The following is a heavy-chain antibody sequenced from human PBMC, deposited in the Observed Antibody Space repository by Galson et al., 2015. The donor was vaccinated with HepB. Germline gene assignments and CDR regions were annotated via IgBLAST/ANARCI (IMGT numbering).Heavy chain of an antibody. CDR2: ISSSDSTI. J-gene: IGHJ3*02. Sequence: SLRLSCAASGFTFSDYYMSWIRQAPGKGLEWVSYISSSDSTIYYADSVKGRFTISRDNAKNSLYLQMNSLRAEDTAVYYCARVGYSRHDAFDIWGQGTMVTVSS. CDR3: ARVGYSRHDAFDI. D-gene: IGHD6-13*01. CDR1: GFTFSDYY. V-gene: IGHV3-11*01.